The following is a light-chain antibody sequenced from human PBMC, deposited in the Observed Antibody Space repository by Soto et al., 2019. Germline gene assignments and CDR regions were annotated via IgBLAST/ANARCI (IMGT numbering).Light chain of an antibody. CDR1: QSVGGY. CDR2: DAS. J-gene: IGKJ4*01. CDR3: HQRSNWPPLT. Sequence: PGERATLSCRASQSVGGYLDWYQQKPGQAPRLLIYDASNRASGIPARFSGSGSETDFTLTISSLEPEDLAVYYCHQRSNWPPLTFGGGTKVEIK. V-gene: IGKV3-11*01.